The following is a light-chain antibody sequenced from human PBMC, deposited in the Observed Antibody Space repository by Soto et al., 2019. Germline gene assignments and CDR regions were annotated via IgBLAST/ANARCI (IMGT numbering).Light chain of an antibody. CDR3: QQHDSLPLT. CDR2: DAS. Sequence: DIQMTQSPSTLSASVGDRVNITCRASQSVSRWLAWYQQKPGKAPKVMIFDASYLATGVPSRFSGGGFGTDFTFTISSLQPEDNATYYCQQHDSLPLTFGQGTKVDFK. CDR1: QSVSRW. J-gene: IGKJ1*01. V-gene: IGKV1-33*01.